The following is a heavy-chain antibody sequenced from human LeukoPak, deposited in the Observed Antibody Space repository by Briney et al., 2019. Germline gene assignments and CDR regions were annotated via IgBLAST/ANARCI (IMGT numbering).Heavy chain of an antibody. J-gene: IGHJ3*02. CDR3: ARSLKVSAALDVFDI. CDR1: EFTFSSHS. V-gene: IGHV3-21*01. D-gene: IGHD2-2*01. Sequence: GGSLRLSCAASEFTFSSHSMNWVRQAPGKGLEWVSSISRSGGSIYYADSLKGRFTISRDNAKNSLYLQMNSLRAEDTAVYFCARSLKVSAALDVFDIWGQGTTVTVSS. CDR2: ISRSGGSI.